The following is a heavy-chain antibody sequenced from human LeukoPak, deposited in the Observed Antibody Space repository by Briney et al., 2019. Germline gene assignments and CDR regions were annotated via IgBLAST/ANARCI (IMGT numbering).Heavy chain of an antibody. V-gene: IGHV4-39*07. D-gene: IGHD2-2*01. J-gene: IGHJ6*02. CDR3: ARETPNIVVVPIYGMDV. CDR2: INHSGST. Sequence: SETLSLTCTVSGGSISSSSYYWGWIRQPPGKGLEWIGEINHSGSTNYNPSLKSRVTISVDTSKNQFSLKLSSVTAADTAVYYCARETPNIVVVPIYGMDVWGQGTTVTVSS. CDR1: GGSISSSSYY.